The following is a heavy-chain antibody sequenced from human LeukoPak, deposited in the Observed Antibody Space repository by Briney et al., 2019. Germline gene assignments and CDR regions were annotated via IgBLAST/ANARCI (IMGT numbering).Heavy chain of an antibody. CDR3: TTERGLYGYGDYVGY. CDR2: ISYDGSNK. J-gene: IGHJ4*02. V-gene: IGHV3-30*03. Sequence: PGGSLRLSCAASGFTFSSYGMHWVRQAPGKGLEWVAVISYDGSNKYYADSVKDRFTISRDNSKNTLYLQMNSLKTEDTAVYYCTTERGLYGYGDYVGYWGQGTLVTVSS. CDR1: GFTFSSYG. D-gene: IGHD4-17*01.